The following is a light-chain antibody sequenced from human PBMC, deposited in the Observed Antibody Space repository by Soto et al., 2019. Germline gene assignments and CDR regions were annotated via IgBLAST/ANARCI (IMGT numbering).Light chain of an antibody. CDR2: GAS. Sequence: EIVMTQSPATLSGSPGERSTLACRASQSVSSNLAWYQQRPGQAPRLLIYGASNRATGIPDRFSGSGSGTDFTLTISRLEPEDFAVYYCQQYGSSPTFGQGTRLEIK. CDR3: QQYGSSPT. CDR1: QSVSSN. V-gene: IGKV3-20*01. J-gene: IGKJ5*01.